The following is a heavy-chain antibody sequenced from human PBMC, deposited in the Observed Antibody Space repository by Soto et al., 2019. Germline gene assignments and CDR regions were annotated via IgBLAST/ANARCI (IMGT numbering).Heavy chain of an antibody. Sequence: GGSLRLSCAASGFTFSSYDMHWVRQATGKGLEWVSAIGTAGDTYYPGSVKGRFTISRENAKNSLYLQMNSLRAGDTAVYYCARDRGQQLAWYLDLWGPGTLLTVSS. J-gene: IGHJ2*01. D-gene: IGHD6-13*01. CDR2: IGTAGDT. V-gene: IGHV3-13*01. CDR1: GFTFSSYD. CDR3: ARDRGQQLAWYLDL.